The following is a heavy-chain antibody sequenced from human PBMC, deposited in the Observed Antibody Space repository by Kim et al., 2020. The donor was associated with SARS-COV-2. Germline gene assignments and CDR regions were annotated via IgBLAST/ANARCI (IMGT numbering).Heavy chain of an antibody. D-gene: IGHD6-13*01. CDR2: ISSSGSTI. Sequence: GGSLRLSCAASGFTFSDYYMSWIRQAPGKGLEWVSYISSSGSTIYYADSVKGRFTISRDNAKNSLYLQMNSLRAEDTAVYYCARDRPAAGRVGYYYYYYGMDVWGQGTTVTVSS. CDR3: ARDRPAAGRVGYYYYYYGMDV. J-gene: IGHJ6*02. CDR1: GFTFSDYY. V-gene: IGHV3-11*04.